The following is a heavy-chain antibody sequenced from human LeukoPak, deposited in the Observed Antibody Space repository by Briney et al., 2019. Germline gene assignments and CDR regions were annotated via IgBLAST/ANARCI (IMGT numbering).Heavy chain of an antibody. J-gene: IGHJ5*02. Sequence: SETLSLTCTVSGGSISSYYWSWVRQPAGKGLEWIGRIYTSGSTNSTPSLTSRVTMSVDSSKNQFSLKLRSVTPADTAVYYCARDKSWGYSSSTSCTRQINWFDHWGQGTLVTVSS. CDR1: GGSISSYY. CDR3: ARDKSWGYSSSTSCTRQINWFDH. CDR2: IYTSGST. V-gene: IGHV4-4*07. D-gene: IGHD2-2*01.